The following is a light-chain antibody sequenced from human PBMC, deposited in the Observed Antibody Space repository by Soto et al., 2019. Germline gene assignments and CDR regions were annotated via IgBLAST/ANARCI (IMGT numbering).Light chain of an antibody. CDR2: GAS. V-gene: IGKV3-15*01. J-gene: IGKJ2*01. CDR3: QQSNNWPYT. Sequence: EIVMTQSPATLSVSPGERATLSCRASQSVNHNLAWYQQKPGQAPRLLVYGASFRATGVPARFSCSGSATDFTLTISSLQSEDFAIYYCQQSNNWPYTFGQGTKLESK. CDR1: QSVNHN.